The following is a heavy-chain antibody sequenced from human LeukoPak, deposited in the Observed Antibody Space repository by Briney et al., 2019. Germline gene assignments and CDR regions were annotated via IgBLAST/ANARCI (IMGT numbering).Heavy chain of an antibody. CDR1: GFTFSSYD. D-gene: IGHD3-10*01. CDR2: IDTAGGT. CDR3: TRRMRGLGSYSDAFDI. J-gene: IGHJ3*02. V-gene: IGHV3-13*04. Sequence: PGGSLRLSCAASGFTFSSYDMHWVRQGPGKGLEWVSGIDTAGGTYYAGSVKGRFTISRENAKNPFYLQMNSLRAGDTAVYFCTRRMRGLGSYSDAFDIWGQGTMVTVSS.